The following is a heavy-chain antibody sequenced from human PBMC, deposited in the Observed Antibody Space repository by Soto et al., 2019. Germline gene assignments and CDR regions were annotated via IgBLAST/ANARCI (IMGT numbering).Heavy chain of an antibody. CDR3: ARRGSGSYYDY. D-gene: IGHD1-26*01. CDR1: GFTLSSYA. Sequence: AGGSLRLSCAASGFTLSSYAMRWVRQAPGKGLEWVSAISGSGDSTYYADSVKGRFTTSRDNSKNTLYLQMNSLRAEDTAVYYCARRGSGSYYDYWGQGTLVTVSS. J-gene: IGHJ4*02. CDR2: ISGSGDST. V-gene: IGHV3-23*01.